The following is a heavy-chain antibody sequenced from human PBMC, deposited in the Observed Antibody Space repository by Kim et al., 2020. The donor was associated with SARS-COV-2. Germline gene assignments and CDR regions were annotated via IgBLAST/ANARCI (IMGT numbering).Heavy chain of an antibody. CDR2: TK. CDR3: ASLIVVVPSF. D-gene: IGHD2-2*01. Sequence: TKYYEDSVKGRFTISRDNAKNSLYLQMNSLRAEDTAVYYCASLIVVVPSFWGQGTLVTVSS. J-gene: IGHJ4*02. V-gene: IGHV3-48*03.